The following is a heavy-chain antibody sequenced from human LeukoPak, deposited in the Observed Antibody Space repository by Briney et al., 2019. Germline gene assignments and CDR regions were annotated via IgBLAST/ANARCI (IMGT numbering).Heavy chain of an antibody. CDR1: GGSISTSSYY. Sequence: SETLSLTCTVSGGSISTSSYYWSWIRQPPGKGLEWIGYIYYSGSTNYNPSLKSRITMSVDTSKNQFSLKLSSVTAADTAIYYCARISSSAFDIWGQGTMVTVSS. CDR3: ARISSSAFDI. CDR2: IYYSGST. J-gene: IGHJ3*02. V-gene: IGHV4-61*01. D-gene: IGHD6-6*01.